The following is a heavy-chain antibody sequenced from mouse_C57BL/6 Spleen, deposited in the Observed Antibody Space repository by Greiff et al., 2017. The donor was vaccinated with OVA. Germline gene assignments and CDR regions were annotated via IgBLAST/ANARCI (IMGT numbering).Heavy chain of an antibody. V-gene: IGHV1-75*01. CDR3: ARSHPENYYAMDY. CDR1: GYTFTDYY. CDR2: IFPGSGST. J-gene: IGHJ4*01. Sequence: QVQLKESGPELVKPGASVKISCKASGYTFTDYYINWVKQRPGQGLEWIGWIFPGSGSTYYNEKFKGKATLTVDKSSSTAYMLLSSLTSEDSAVYFCARSHPENYYAMDYWGQGTSVTVSS.